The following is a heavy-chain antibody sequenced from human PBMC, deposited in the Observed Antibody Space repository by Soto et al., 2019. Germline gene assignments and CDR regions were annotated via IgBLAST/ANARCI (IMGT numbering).Heavy chain of an antibody. CDR2: IMPIFRAP. D-gene: IGHD2-15*01. V-gene: IGHV1-69*12. J-gene: IGHJ6*02. CDR3: ASWLKKADIGNYYYGMDV. CDR1: GGAFSDYA. Sequence: QVQLVQSGAEVKKPGSSVKVSCKASGGAFSDYAFSWVRQAPGQGLEWLGGIMPIFRAPDYAQKFQGRVTITADESTRTAYMEMRSLTSEDTATYDCASWLKKADIGNYYYGMDVWGQGTTVTVS.